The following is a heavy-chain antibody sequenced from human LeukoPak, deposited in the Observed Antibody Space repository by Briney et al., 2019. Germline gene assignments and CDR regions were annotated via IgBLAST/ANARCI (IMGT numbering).Heavy chain of an antibody. Sequence: EGSLRLSCVVSGFPFSNSWMYWVRQAPGKGLEGVANIKKDGSGISYVDSVKGRFIISRDNTRNSLYLQMNSLTVEDTAVYFCAGGNAMDVWGQGTTVTVSS. CDR1: GFPFSNSW. V-gene: IGHV3-7*03. J-gene: IGHJ6*02. CDR3: AGGNAMDV. CDR2: IKKDGSGI.